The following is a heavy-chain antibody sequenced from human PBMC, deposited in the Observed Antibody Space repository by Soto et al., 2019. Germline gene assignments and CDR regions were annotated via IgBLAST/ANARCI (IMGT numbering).Heavy chain of an antibody. J-gene: IGHJ4*02. Sequence: KESGPTLVKPTQTLTLTCTFSGFSLTGSGVGVGWIRQPPGNALEWLALIYWYDDKRYSPSLKSRLTITKDTSKNQVALTVTNMDPVDTATYYCARFLWSDTSLYYFDYWGQGTLVTVSS. CDR3: ARFLWSDTSLYYFDY. D-gene: IGHD3-3*01. V-gene: IGHV2-5*01. CDR1: GFSLTGSGVG. CDR2: IYWYDDK.